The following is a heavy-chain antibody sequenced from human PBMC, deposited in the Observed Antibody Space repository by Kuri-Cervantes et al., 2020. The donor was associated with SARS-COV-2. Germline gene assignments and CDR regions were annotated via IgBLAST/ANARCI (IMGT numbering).Heavy chain of an antibody. Sequence: GESLKISCAASGFTFSSYSMNWVRQAPGKGLEWVSSISSSSSYIYYADSVKGRFTISRDNAKNSLYLQMNSLRAEDTAVYYCARDLLTIFGVGYDYWGQGTLVTVSS. CDR1: GFTFSSYS. J-gene: IGHJ4*02. CDR2: ISSSSSYI. V-gene: IGHV3-21*01. D-gene: IGHD3-3*01. CDR3: ARDLLTIFGVGYDY.